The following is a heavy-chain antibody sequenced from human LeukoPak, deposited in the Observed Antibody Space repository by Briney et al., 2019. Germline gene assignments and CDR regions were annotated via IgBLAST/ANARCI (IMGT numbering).Heavy chain of an antibody. D-gene: IGHD1-26*01. J-gene: IGHJ5*02. CDR3: ARDSRGTYPLNWFDP. Sequence: ASETLSLTCTVSGASISSSDYYWGWIRQPPGKGLEWIGNIYYSGTTYYNPSLKSRVTISVDTSKNQFSLKLRSVTAADTAVYFCARDSRGTYPLNWFDPWGQGTLVTVSS. CDR1: GASISSSDYY. V-gene: IGHV4-39*07. CDR2: IYYSGTT.